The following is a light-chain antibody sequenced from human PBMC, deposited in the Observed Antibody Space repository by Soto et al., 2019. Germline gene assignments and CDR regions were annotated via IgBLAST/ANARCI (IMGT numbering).Light chain of an antibody. CDR2: ANG. Sequence: VLTRPPSVSGAPGQRVTISCTGSSSNIGAGYDVHWYQQLPGTAPKLLIYANGNRPSGVPDRFSGSKSGTSASLAITGLQAEDEADYYCQSYDRSLSGYVLCTGTKVTV. V-gene: IGLV1-40*01. CDR3: QSYDRSLSGYV. CDR1: SSNIGAGYD. J-gene: IGLJ1*01.